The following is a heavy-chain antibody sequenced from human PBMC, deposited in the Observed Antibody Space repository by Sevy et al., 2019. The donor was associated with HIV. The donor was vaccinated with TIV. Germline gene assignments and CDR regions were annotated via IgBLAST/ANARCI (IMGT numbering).Heavy chain of an antibody. J-gene: IGHJ4*02. CDR3: TRGGSMTILSPWDY. CDR2: IRRKAFGGTT. CDR1: GFIYGDYA. Sequence: GGSLRLTCIASGFIYGDYAMNWVRQAPGKGLEWVGFIRRKAFGGTTQYAASVKGRFTISRDDSKSIAYLQMNSLKTEDTAVYYCTRGGSMTILSPWDYWVQGTLVTVSS. V-gene: IGHV3-49*04. D-gene: IGHD3-3*01.